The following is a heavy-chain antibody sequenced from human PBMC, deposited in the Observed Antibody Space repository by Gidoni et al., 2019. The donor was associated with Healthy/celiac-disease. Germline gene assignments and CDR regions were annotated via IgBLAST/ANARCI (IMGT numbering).Heavy chain of an antibody. CDR2: ISGSGGST. CDR1: AFTFRSYA. D-gene: IGHD3-10*01. Sequence: EVQLLGSGGGVVQLGGDMRRSCAAYAFTFRSYAMSWVRQAPGKGLEGVSAISGSGGSTYYADSVKGLFTISRDNSKNTLYLQMNSLRAEDTAVYYCAKVKGFGELAFDYWGQGTLVTVSS. J-gene: IGHJ4*02. V-gene: IGHV3-23*01. CDR3: AKVKGFGELAFDY.